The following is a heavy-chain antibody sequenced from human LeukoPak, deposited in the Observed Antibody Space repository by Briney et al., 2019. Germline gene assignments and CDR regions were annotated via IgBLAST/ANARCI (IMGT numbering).Heavy chain of an antibody. V-gene: IGHV1-2*02. Sequence: WASVKVSCKASGYTFTGYYMHWVRQAPGQGLEWMGWINPNSGGTNYAQKFQGRVTMTRDTSISTAYMELSRLRSDDTAVYYCARAPSSSWYSYYFDYWGQGTLVTVSS. D-gene: IGHD6-13*01. CDR1: GYTFTGYY. CDR2: INPNSGGT. J-gene: IGHJ4*02. CDR3: ARAPSSSWYSYYFDY.